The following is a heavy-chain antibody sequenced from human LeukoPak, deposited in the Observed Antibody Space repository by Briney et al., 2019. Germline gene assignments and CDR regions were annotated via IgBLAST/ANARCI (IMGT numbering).Heavy chain of an antibody. CDR1: GGSVSNSGYY. J-gene: IGHJ4*02. CDR2: IYHSGST. Sequence: SETLSLTCTVSGGSVSNSGYYWGWIRQPPGKGLEWIGSIYHSGSTYYNPSLKSRVTISVDTSKNQFSLKLSSVTAADTAVYYCARTRPNYDILTGYHDYWGQGTLVTVSS. CDR3: ARTRPNYDILTGYHDY. D-gene: IGHD3-9*01. V-gene: IGHV4-39*07.